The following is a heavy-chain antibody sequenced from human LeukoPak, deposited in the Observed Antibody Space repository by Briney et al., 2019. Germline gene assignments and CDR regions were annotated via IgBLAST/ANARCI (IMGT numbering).Heavy chain of an antibody. J-gene: IGHJ6*03. CDR2: IRYDGSNK. V-gene: IGHV3-30*02. Sequence: GGSLRLSCAASGFTFSSYGMHWVRQAPGKGLEWVAFIRYDGSNKYYADSVKGRFTISRDNSKNTLYLQMNSLRAEDTAVYYCAKDSAEGDYYYYYMDVWSKGTTVTISS. CDR1: GFTFSSYG. D-gene: IGHD1-14*01. CDR3: AKDSAEGDYYYYYMDV.